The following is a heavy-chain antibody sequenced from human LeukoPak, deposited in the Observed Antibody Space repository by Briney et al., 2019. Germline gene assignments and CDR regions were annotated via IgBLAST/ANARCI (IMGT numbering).Heavy chain of an antibody. J-gene: IGHJ4*02. CDR2: IYTSGST. Sequence: PSDTLSLTCTVSGGSISSYYWSWIRQPAGKGLEWIGRIYTSGSTNYNPSLKSRVTMSVDTSKNQFSLKLSSVTAADTAVYYCARGPGPCSSTSCHQTFDYWGQGTLVTVSS. CDR3: ARGPGPCSSTSCHQTFDY. CDR1: GGSISSYY. D-gene: IGHD2-2*01. V-gene: IGHV4-4*07.